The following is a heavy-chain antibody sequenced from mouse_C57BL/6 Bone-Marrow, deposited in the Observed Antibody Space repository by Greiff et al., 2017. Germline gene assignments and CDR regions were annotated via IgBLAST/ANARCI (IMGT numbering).Heavy chain of an antibody. V-gene: IGHV5-6*01. CDR1: GFTFSSYG. J-gene: IGHJ3*01. D-gene: IGHD2-4*01. CDR2: ISSGGSYT. CDR3: AMMITTFAY. Sequence: EVQLVESGGDLVKPGGSLKLSCAASGFTFSSYGMSWVRQTPDKRLEWVATISSGGSYTYYPDSVKGRFTISRDNDKNTLYLQMRSRKSEDTAMYYCAMMITTFAYWGQGTLVTVSA.